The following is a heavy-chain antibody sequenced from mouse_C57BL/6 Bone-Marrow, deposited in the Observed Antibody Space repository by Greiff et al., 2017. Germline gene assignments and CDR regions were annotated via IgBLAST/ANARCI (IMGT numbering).Heavy chain of an antibody. CDR2: INPSTGGT. V-gene: IGHV1-42*01. D-gene: IGHD2-2*01. CDR1: GYSFTGYY. J-gene: IGHJ3*01. CDR3: ASGSTVVTTGFAY. Sequence: EVQLQQSGPELVKPGASVKISCKASGYSFTGYYMNWVKQSPEKSLEWIGEINPSTGGTTYNQKFKAKATLTVDKSSSTAYMQLKSLTSEDSAVYYCASGSTVVTTGFAYWGQGTLVTVSA.